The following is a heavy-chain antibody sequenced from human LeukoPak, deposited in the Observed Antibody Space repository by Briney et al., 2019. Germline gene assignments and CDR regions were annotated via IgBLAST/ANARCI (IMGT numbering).Heavy chain of an antibody. V-gene: IGHV3-9*01. CDR3: AKDYCGGDCYSGWYFDL. CDR2: ISYNSDTI. J-gene: IGHJ2*01. CDR1: GFTFDDYA. Sequence: PGRSLRLSCAASGFTFDDYAMHWVRQAPGKGLEWDSGISYNSDTIAYADSVKGRFTISRDNAKNSLYLQMNSLRAEDTALYYCAKDYCGGDCYSGWYFDLWGRGTLVTVSS. D-gene: IGHD2-21*02.